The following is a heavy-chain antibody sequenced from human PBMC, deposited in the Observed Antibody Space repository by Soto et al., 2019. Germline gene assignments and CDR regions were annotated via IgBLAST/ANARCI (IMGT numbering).Heavy chain of an antibody. V-gene: IGHV1-46*03. CDR2: INPSGGST. Sequence: ASVKVSCKASGYTFTSYYMHWVRQAPGQGLEWMGIINPSGGSTSYAQKFQGRVTMTRDMSTSTVYMELSSLRSEDTAVYYCARAGCSSTSCYNAFDIWGQGTMVTVSS. CDR3: ARAGCSSTSCYNAFDI. J-gene: IGHJ3*02. D-gene: IGHD2-2*01. CDR1: GYTFTSYY.